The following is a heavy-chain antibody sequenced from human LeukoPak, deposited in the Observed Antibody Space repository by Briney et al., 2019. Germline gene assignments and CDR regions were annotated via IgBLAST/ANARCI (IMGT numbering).Heavy chain of an antibody. CDR2: IYDSGST. CDR1: GGSLSSHY. V-gene: IGHV4-59*11. CDR3: ARDPDY. J-gene: IGHJ4*02. Sequence: PSETLSLTCTVSGGSLSSHYWNWIRQPPGKGLEWIGSIYDSGSTNYNPSLKSRVTISLDTSKNQFSLKLSSVTAADTAVYYCARDPDYWGQGTLVTVSS.